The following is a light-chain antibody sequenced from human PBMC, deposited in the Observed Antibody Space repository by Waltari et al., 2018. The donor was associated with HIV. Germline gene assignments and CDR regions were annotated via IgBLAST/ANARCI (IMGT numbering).Light chain of an antibody. CDR3: AAWDDSLNAWV. J-gene: IGLJ3*02. Sequence: QSLLPQPPSACGTPGQRVSTSCSGSSSNIGSNIVNWYQQLPGTAPKLLIYSNNQRPSGVPDRFSGSKSGTSASLAISGLQSEDEADYYCAAWDDSLNAWVFGGGTK. CDR1: SSNIGSNI. V-gene: IGLV1-44*01. CDR2: SNN.